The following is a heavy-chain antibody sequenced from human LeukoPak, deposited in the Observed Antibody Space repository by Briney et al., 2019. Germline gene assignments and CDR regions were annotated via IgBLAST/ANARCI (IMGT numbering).Heavy chain of an antibody. CDR2: MNPNSGNT. V-gene: IGHV1-8*02. CDR1: GYTFTSYD. Sequence: ASVKVSCKAPGYTFTSYDINRVRQATGQGLEWMGWMNPNSGNTGYAQKFQGRVTMTRNTSISTAYMELSSLRSEDTAVYYCARGSYNWNDYFDYWGQGTLVTVSS. D-gene: IGHD1-20*01. J-gene: IGHJ4*02. CDR3: ARGSYNWNDYFDY.